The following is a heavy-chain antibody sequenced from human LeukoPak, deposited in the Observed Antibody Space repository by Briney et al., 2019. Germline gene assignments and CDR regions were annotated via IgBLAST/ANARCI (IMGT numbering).Heavy chain of an antibody. Sequence: SETLSLTCAVSGDSISSSNWWSWVRQSPERGLEWIGEIYHSGTTNYNPSLQRRLRISVDTSRNTFSLTLTSVTAADTAVYYCAKEGGYYTSSWFMDFWGQGTLVTVSS. CDR1: GDSISSSNW. V-gene: IGHV4-4*02. CDR2: IYHSGTT. J-gene: IGHJ4*02. CDR3: AKEGGYYTSSWFMDF. D-gene: IGHD6-13*01.